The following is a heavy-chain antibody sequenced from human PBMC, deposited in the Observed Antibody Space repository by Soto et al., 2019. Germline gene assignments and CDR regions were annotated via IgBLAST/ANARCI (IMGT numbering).Heavy chain of an antibody. J-gene: IGHJ6*02. D-gene: IGHD5-12*01. CDR1: GYSFTSYW. CDR3: ASPKSGSAAYYYYYGMDV. CDR2: IDPSDSYT. Sequence: PGESLKISCKGSGYSFTSYWISWVRQMPGKGLEWMGRIDPSDSYTSYSPSFQGHVTISADKSISTAYLQWSSLKASDTAMYYCASPKSGSAAYYYYYGMDVWGQGTTVTVSS. V-gene: IGHV5-10-1*01.